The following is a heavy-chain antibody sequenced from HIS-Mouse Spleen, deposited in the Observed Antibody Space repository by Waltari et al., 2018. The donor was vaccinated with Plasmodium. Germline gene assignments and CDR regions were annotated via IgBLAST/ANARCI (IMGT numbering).Heavy chain of an antibody. CDR3: ARHKKRGQLVRGYFDY. J-gene: IGHJ4*02. CDR1: AFPLSTSGIC. V-gene: IGHV2-70*15. D-gene: IGHD6-6*01. CDR2: IDWDDNK. Sequence: QVTLRESGPALVKPTQTLTLTCTFSAFPLSTSGICVSCFLQPPGKALKWLARIDWDDNKYYSTSLKTRLTISKDTSKNQVVLTMTNMDPVDTATYYCARHKKRGQLVRGYFDYWGQGTLVTVSS.